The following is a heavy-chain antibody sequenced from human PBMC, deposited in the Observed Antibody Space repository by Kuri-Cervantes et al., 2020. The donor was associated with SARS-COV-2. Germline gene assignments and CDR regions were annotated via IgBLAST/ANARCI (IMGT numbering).Heavy chain of an antibody. CDR3: ARVSGGWGDLYYYYGMDV. V-gene: IGHV4-39*07. Sequence: GSLRLSCTVSGGSISSSSYYWGWIRQPPGKGLEWLGSIYYSGSTYYNPSLKGRVTISVDTSKNQFSLKLSSVTAADTAVYYCARVSGGWGDLYYYYGMDVWGQGTTVTVSS. CDR1: GGSISSSSYY. D-gene: IGHD6-19*01. CDR2: IYYSGST. J-gene: IGHJ6*02.